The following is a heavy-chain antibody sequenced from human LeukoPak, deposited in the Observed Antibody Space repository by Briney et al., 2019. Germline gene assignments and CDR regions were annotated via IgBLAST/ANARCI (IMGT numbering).Heavy chain of an antibody. V-gene: IGHV1-18*01. CDR1: GYTFTSYG. D-gene: IGHD3-10*01. CDR2: ISAYNGNT. Sequence: ASVKVSCKASGYTFTSYGINWVRQAPGQGLEWMGWISAYNGNTDFAQKFQGRVTMTTDTSTSTAYMELRSLRSDDTAVYYCAREVNYYGSGSYYKPLPYNWFDPWGQGTLVTVSS. CDR3: AREVNYYGSGSYYKPLPYNWFDP. J-gene: IGHJ5*02.